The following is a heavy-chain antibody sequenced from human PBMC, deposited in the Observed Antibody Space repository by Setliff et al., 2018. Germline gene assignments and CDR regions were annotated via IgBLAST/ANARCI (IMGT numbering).Heavy chain of an antibody. V-gene: IGHV4-34*01. CDR2: INHSGST. CDR1: GGSISDYY. Sequence: PSETLSLTCGGYGGSISDYYWSWIRQPPGKGLEWVGEINHSGSTNYNPSLKSRVTISVDTSKNQFSLKLSSVTAADTAVYYCARSPITIFGVVLHPLDYWGQGTLVTVSS. D-gene: IGHD3-3*01. J-gene: IGHJ4*02. CDR3: ARSPITIFGVVLHPLDY.